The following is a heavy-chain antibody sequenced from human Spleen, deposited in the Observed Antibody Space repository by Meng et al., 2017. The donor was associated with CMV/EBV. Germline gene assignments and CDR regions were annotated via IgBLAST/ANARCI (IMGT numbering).Heavy chain of an antibody. CDR1: GGSISSYY. D-gene: IGHD3-3*01. V-gene: IGHV4-59*12. CDR2: IFYSGST. J-gene: IGHJ6*02. Sequence: SETLSLTCTVSGGSISSYYWSWIRQPPGKGLEWIGYIFYSGSTNYNPSLKSRVTISVDTSTNQFSLKLSSVTAADTAVYYCARRGRPIFGVVTARLDVWGQGTTVTVSS. CDR3: ARRGRPIFGVVTARLDV.